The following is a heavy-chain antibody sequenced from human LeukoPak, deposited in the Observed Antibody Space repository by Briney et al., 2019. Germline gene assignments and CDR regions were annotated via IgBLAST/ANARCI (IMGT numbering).Heavy chain of an antibody. CDR3: AKGSSYFYDSSDYRLDY. V-gene: IGHV3-64D*06. CDR2: ITGNGGGT. J-gene: IGHJ4*02. D-gene: IGHD3-22*01. CDR1: GLTFRIYA. Sequence: QHGGSLRLSCSASGLTFRIYAMHCVRQAPGKGLECVLGITGNGGGTFYADSVKGRFTISRDNIKNTLYLQMSSLRAEDTAVYYCAKGSSYFYDSSDYRLDYWGQGTLVTVSS.